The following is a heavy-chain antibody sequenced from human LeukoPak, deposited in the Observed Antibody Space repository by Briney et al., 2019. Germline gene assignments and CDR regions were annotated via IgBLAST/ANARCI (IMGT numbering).Heavy chain of an antibody. Sequence: GGSLRLSCAASGFTFSRNAMNWVRQAPGKRLEWVSFISSSSNYMSYADSVKGRFTISRDNAKNSLYLQMNSLRAEDTAVYYCARPLDSSNNYFGYWGQGTLSPSPQ. CDR1: GFTFSRNA. J-gene: IGHJ4*02. D-gene: IGHD6-13*01. CDR3: ARPLDSSNNYFGY. V-gene: IGHV3-21*01. CDR2: ISSSSNYM.